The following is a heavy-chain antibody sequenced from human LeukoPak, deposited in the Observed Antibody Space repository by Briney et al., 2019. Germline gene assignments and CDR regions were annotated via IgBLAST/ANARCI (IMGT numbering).Heavy chain of an antibody. CDR2: MNPNSGNT. Sequence: ASVKVSCKASVYTFTSYDINWVRQATGQGLEWMGWMNPNSGNTGYAQKFQGRVTMTRNTSISTAYMELSSLRSEDTAVYYCARGYTFSDAFDIWGQGTMVTVSS. D-gene: IGHD2-2*02. CDR3: ARGYTFSDAFDI. CDR1: VYTFTSYD. V-gene: IGHV1-8*01. J-gene: IGHJ3*02.